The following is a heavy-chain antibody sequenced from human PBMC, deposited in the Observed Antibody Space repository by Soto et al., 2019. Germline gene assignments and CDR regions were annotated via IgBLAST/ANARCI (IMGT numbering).Heavy chain of an antibody. D-gene: IGHD4-17*01. Sequence: QVQLVQSGAEVKKPGASVKVSCKASGYTFTSYDINWVRQATGQGLEWMGWMNPDSGNTGYAQKFQGRVTRTMNTAMSTAYMELSSLRSEDTAVYYCARSTNDYGDRQWGQGALVTVSS. CDR1: GYTFTSYD. CDR3: ARSTNDYGDRQ. J-gene: IGHJ4*02. V-gene: IGHV1-8*01. CDR2: MNPDSGNT.